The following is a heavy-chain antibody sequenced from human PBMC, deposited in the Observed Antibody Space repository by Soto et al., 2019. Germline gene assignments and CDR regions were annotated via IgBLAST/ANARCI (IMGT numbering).Heavy chain of an antibody. CDR2: IYHSGST. D-gene: IGHD3-3*01. V-gene: IGHV4-4*02. J-gene: IGHJ5*02. CDR1: GGSISSSNW. CDR3: ARAMGRFLDRAFDP. Sequence: SETLSLTCAVSGGSISSSNWWSWVRQPPGKGLEWIGEIYHSGSTNYNPSLKSRVTISVDKSKNQFSLKLSSVTAADTAVYYCARAMGRFLDRAFDPWGQGTLVTVSS.